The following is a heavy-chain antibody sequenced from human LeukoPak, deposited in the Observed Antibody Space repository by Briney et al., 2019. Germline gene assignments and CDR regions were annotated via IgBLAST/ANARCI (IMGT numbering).Heavy chain of an antibody. CDR2: MNPNSGNT. CDR1: GYTFTSYD. V-gene: IGHV1-8*01. Sequence: GASVKVSCKASGYTFTSYDINWVRQATGQGLEWMGWMNPNSGNTGYARKFQGRVTMTRNTSISTAYMELSSLRSEDTAVYYCARGGYCSSTSCSFHNWFDPWGQGTLVAVSS. J-gene: IGHJ5*02. D-gene: IGHD2-2*01. CDR3: ARGGYCSSTSCSFHNWFDP.